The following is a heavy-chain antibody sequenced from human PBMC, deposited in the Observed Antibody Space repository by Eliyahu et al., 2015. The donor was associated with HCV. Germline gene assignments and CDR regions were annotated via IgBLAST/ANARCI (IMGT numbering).Heavy chain of an antibody. CDR2: INSGTGST. D-gene: IGHD6-19*01. CDR1: GFTFSDYY. CDR3: ARGPKVGYSGTMDV. V-gene: IGHV3-11*01. J-gene: IGHJ6*02. Sequence: QVQLVESGGGLVKPGGSLXLSCAASGFTFSDYYMTWIRQTPGKGLEWVSYINSGTGSTYYADFVKGRFTISRDDAKNSVHLQMNGLRDEDTAVFYCARGPKVGYSGTMDVWGQGTTVTVSS.